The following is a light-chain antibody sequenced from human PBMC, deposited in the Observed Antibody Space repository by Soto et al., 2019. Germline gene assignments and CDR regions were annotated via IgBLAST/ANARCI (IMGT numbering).Light chain of an antibody. CDR1: HSISSW. J-gene: IGKJ1*01. CDR3: QHFDSYSST. V-gene: IGKV1-5*03. Sequence: DIQMTQSPSTLSASVGDRVTITCRASHSISSWLAWYQQKPGKVPKLLIYKSSSLESGVPSRFSGSASGTEFTLTISSLQPDDFATYYCQHFDSYSSTFGQGTKVEIK. CDR2: KSS.